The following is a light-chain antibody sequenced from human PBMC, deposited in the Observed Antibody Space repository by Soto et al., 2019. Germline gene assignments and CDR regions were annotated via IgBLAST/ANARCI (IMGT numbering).Light chain of an antibody. CDR3: QHYNSYSEA. CDR2: DTS. V-gene: IGKV1-33*01. CDR1: QDIRKY. J-gene: IGKJ1*01. Sequence: DIQMTQSPSSLSASVGDRVTITCQASQDIRKYLNWYQQKPGKAPNPLIYDTSNLETGVPSRFSGSGSGTDFTFTISSLQPDDFATYYCQHYNSYSEAFGQGTKVELK.